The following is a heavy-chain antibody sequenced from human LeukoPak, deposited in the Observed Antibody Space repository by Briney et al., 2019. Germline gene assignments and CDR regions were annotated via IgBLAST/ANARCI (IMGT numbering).Heavy chain of an antibody. CDR2: ISSSGSTT. V-gene: IGHV3-48*01. D-gene: IGHD5-12*01. CDR1: GFTFSDYS. Sequence: GGSLSLSCAASGFTFSDYSMNWVRQAPGKGLEWVSYISSSGSTTYYADSVKGRFTISRDNAKNSLFLQMNSLTAEDTAFYYCAAYLVPTTGYWGQGTLVTVSS. CDR3: AAYLVPTTGY. J-gene: IGHJ4*02.